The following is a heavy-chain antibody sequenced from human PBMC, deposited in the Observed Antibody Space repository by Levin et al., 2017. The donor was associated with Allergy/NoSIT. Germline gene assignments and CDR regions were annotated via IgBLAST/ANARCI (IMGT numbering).Heavy chain of an antibody. Sequence: ASVKVSCKNSGYTFTNYGINWVRQAPGQGLEWVGWISAETGATDSAQSFQDRVTFTTDATTATAYMELKSLRPDDAAVYYCVRESWGIYGRFFDCWGQGTLVTVSS. CDR3: VRESWGIYGRFFDC. CDR1: GYTFTNYG. V-gene: IGHV1-18*01. J-gene: IGHJ4*02. D-gene: IGHD3-16*01. CDR2: ISAETGAT.